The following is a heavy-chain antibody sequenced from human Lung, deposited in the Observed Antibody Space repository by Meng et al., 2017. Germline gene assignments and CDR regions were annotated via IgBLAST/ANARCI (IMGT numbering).Heavy chain of an antibody. CDR3: AHSWGSGYYFGPLDY. J-gene: IGHJ4*02. V-gene: IGHV2-5*02. CDR1: GSSLSTSGVA. CDR2: IYWDDEK. Sequence: QITLKESGPALVKPTQTLTLTCTLSGSSLSTSGVAVGWIRQPPGKALEWLALIYWDDEKRYSPSLKSRLTITKDTSKNHVVLTMTNMDPVDTATYYCAHSWGSGYYFGPLDYRGQGTLVTVSS. D-gene: IGHD3-22*01.